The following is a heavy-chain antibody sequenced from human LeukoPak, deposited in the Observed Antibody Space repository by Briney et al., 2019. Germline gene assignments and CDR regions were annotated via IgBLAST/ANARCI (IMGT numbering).Heavy chain of an antibody. CDR2: ISSSSSYI. V-gene: IGHV3-21*01. J-gene: IGHJ6*02. CDR1: GLTFSSYS. D-gene: IGHD3-10*01. CDR3: ARDNYGSGSTHYYYYYGMDV. Sequence: GGSLRLSCAASGLTFSSYSMNWVRQAPGKGLEWVSSISSSSSYIYYADSVKGRFTISRDNAKNSLYLQMNSLRAEDTAMYYCARDNYGSGSTHYYYYYGMDVWGQGTTVTVSS.